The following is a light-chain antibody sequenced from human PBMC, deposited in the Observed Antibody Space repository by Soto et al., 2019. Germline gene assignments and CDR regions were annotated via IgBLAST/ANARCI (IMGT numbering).Light chain of an antibody. CDR1: QGISSY. Sequence: RMRQSPSSLSASTADRVTITCRASQGISSYLAWYQQKPGKAPTLLIYAASNLQSGVPSRFRGSRSGTEFTLTVSSLQPEDFATYYCLQDHDDSWTFAQGTKVDI. J-gene: IGKJ1*01. CDR2: AAS. CDR3: LQDHDDSWT. V-gene: IGKV1-8*01.